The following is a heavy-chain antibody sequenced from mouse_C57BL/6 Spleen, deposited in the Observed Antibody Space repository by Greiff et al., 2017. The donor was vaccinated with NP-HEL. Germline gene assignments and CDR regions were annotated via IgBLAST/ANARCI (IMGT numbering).Heavy chain of an antibody. Sequence: VQLQESGAELARPGASVKLSCKASGYTFTSYGISWVKQRTGQGLEWIGEIYPRSGNTYYNEKFKGKATLTADKSSSTAYMELRSLTSEDSAVYFCANYGSSYDGYFDVWGTGTTVTVSS. CDR1: GYTFTSYG. V-gene: IGHV1-81*01. J-gene: IGHJ1*03. D-gene: IGHD1-1*01. CDR2: IYPRSGNT. CDR3: ANYGSSYDGYFDV.